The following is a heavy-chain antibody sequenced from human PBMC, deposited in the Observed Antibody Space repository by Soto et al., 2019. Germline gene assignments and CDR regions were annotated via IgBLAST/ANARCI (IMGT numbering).Heavy chain of an antibody. CDR3: AKSPISGCAAPSYYGMDV. CDR2: INPSGDHT. J-gene: IGHJ6*02. V-gene: IGHV1-46*01. D-gene: IGHD3-3*02. CDR1: GYTFSSYY. Sequence: ASVKLSCKASGYTFSSYYLQWVRQAPGQGLEWMGIINPSGDHTSYEEKFHGRITMTSDTSASTAYMELSSLRSEDTAVYYCAKSPISGCAAPSYYGMDVWGLGTTVTVS.